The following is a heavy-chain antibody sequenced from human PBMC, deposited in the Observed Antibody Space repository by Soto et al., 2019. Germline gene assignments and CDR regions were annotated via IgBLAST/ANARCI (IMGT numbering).Heavy chain of an antibody. D-gene: IGHD3-16*01. Sequence: SNPLSLTCRVTGGSISGSYWSWIRQSPGKRLEWIGYIIHGGNSKYNPSLESRVTMSVDTSKNQLSLTLTSVNAEDTAVYFCERERRGFAYIDYWGQGTLVTVSS. V-gene: IGHV4-59*01. CDR3: ERERRGFAYIDY. J-gene: IGHJ4*02. CDR1: GGSISGSY. CDR2: IIHGGNS.